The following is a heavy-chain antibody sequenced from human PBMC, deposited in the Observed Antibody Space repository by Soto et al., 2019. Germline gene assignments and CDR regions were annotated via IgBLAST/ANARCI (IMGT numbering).Heavy chain of an antibody. CDR3: ARQLPVRGGPFDY. CDR1: GFTFSSYI. Sequence: GGSLRLSCGSSGFTFSSYIMNLVRQASGKGLEWVSFISSSSSYIYYAYSVKGRFTISRDNAKNSLYLQINSQRAADTAVYYCARQLPVRGGPFDYWGQGTLLTVTS. V-gene: IGHV3-21*01. J-gene: IGHJ4*02. D-gene: IGHD3-10*01. CDR2: ISSSSSYI.